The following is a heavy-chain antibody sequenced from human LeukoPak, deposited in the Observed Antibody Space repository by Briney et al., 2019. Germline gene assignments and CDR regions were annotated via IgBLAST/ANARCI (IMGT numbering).Heavy chain of an antibody. V-gene: IGHV3-23*01. CDR1: GFTFSSYA. Sequence: PGGSLRLSCAASGFTFSSYAMSWVRQAPGKGLEWVSAISGSGGSTYYADSVRGRFTISRDNSKNTLYLQMNSLRAEDTAVYYCAKGGIVVVVAANPPAYWGQGTLVTVSS. J-gene: IGHJ4*02. CDR3: AKGGIVVVVAANPPAY. CDR2: ISGSGGST. D-gene: IGHD2-15*01.